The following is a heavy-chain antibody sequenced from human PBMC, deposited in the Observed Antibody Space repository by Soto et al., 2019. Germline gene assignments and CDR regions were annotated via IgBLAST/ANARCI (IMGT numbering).Heavy chain of an antibody. CDR2: ISAYNGNT. Sequence: DSVKGSCKASGYTFTSDGIRWVRQAPGQGREWRGWISAYNGNTNCARKVQATVTMTTDTSTSTAYIDLRSLRSDDTSVYYCSRDGEWGSPFGMHVSGQATTITLSS. CDR1: GYTFTSDG. J-gene: IGHJ6*02. V-gene: IGHV1-18*01. D-gene: IGHD3-10*01. CDR3: SRDGEWGSPFGMHV.